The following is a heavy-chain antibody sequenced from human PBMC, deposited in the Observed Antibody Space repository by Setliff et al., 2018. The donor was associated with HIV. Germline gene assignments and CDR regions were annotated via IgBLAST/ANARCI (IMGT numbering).Heavy chain of an antibody. CDR1: GYTLSELS. Sequence: PSVKVSCKVSGYTLSELSVHWVRQAPGKGLEWMGGFDPEDGERIYAQKFQDRVTMTEDTSSDTAYMEMSGLTSEDTAVYFCSTGWGLYDNRHTAAGYLQHWGQGTLVTVS. V-gene: IGHV1-24*01. CDR3: STGWGLYDNRHTAAGYLQH. J-gene: IGHJ1*01. CDR2: FDPEDGER. D-gene: IGHD3-22*01.